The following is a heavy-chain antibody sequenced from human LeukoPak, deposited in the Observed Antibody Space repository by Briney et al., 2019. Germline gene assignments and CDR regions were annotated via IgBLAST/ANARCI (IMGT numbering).Heavy chain of an antibody. D-gene: IGHD3-16*02. Sequence: SETLSLTCAVYGGSFSGYYWSWVRQPPGKGLEWIGEINHSGGTNYNPSLKSRVTISVDTSKNQFSLKLSSVTAADTAVYYSARGRVRVWGSYRPFDYWGQGTLVTVSS. CDR2: INHSGGT. J-gene: IGHJ4*02. CDR1: GGSFSGYY. V-gene: IGHV4-34*01. CDR3: ARGRVRVWGSYRPFDY.